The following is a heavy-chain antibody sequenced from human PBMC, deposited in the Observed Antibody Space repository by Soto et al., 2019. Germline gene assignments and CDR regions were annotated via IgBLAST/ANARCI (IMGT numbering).Heavy chain of an antibody. CDR3: AKVPVGATGRFDY. D-gene: IGHD1-26*01. CDR2: ISGSGGST. CDR1: GFTFSNYA. V-gene: IGHV3-23*01. Sequence: EVQLLESGGGLVQPGGSLRLSCAGSGFTFSNYAMSWVRQAPGKGLAWVSAISGSGGSTYYADSVKGRFTISRDNSKNTLYLQMNSLRAGDTALYYCAKVPVGATGRFDYWGQGTLVTVSS. J-gene: IGHJ4*02.